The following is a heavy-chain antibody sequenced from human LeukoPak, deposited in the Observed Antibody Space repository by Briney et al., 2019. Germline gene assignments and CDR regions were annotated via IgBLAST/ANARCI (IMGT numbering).Heavy chain of an antibody. Sequence: PSETLSLTCTVSGGSISSYYWSWIRQPPGKGLEWIGYIYYSGSTNYNPSLKSRVTISVDTSKNQFSLKLSSVTAADTAVYYCARVPEWDSPFDYWGQGTLVTVSS. CDR1: GGSISSYY. V-gene: IGHV4-59*01. D-gene: IGHD1-14*01. J-gene: IGHJ4*02. CDR3: ARVPEWDSPFDY. CDR2: IYYSGST.